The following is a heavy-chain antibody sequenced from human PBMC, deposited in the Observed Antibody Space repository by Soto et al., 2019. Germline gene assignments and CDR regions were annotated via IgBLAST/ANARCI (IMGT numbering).Heavy chain of an antibody. D-gene: IGHD3-22*01. CDR3: ARMSWRYYDSSGYYPPFDY. Sequence: VGSLRLACAASGFTVSSNYMNWVRQAPGKGLEWVSVIYSGGSTYYADSVKGRFTISRDNSKNTLYLQMNSLRAEDTAVYYCARMSWRYYDSSGYYPPFDYWGQGTLVTVSS. CDR1: GFTVSSNY. CDR2: IYSGGST. V-gene: IGHV3-66*01. J-gene: IGHJ4*02.